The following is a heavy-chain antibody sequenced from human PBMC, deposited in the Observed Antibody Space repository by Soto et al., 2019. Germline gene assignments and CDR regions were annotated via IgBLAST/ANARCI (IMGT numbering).Heavy chain of an antibody. J-gene: IGHJ4*02. CDR3: ARDRLRLGELSLIGYFDS. V-gene: IGHV3-30-3*01. D-gene: IGHD3-16*02. CDR1: GFFLSSYT. Sequence: QVQLVESGGGVVQPGRSLRLSCAGSGFFLSSYTMHWVRQAPGKGLEWVALISFDSSSKHYADSVKGRFSISRDNSKNTLYLQMDSLRPDDTALYYCARDRLRLGELSLIGYFDSWGQGTLVTVSS. CDR2: ISFDSSSK.